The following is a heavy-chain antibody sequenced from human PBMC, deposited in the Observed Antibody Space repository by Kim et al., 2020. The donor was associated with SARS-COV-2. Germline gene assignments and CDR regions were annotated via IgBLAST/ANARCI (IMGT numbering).Heavy chain of an antibody. CDR2: ISTDGGST. Sequence: GGSLRLSCAASGFSFRSYGMNWVRQAPGKGLEWVSAISTDGGSTFDADSVKGRFTISRDNSRNTLYLQMNSRRAEDTAVYYCAKREASHTGSGYMDVWGQGNTVTVSS. V-gene: IGHV3-23*01. CDR3: AKREASHTGSGYMDV. J-gene: IGHJ6*02. D-gene: IGHD3-10*01. CDR1: GFSFRSYG.